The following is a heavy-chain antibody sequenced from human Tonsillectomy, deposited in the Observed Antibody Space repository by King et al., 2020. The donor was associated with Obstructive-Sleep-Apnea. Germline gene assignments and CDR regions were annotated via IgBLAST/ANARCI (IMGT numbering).Heavy chain of an antibody. CDR3: ARTRGYSHGPSPTTFDY. D-gene: IGHD5-18*01. J-gene: IGHJ4*02. Sequence: VQLQESGPGVVKPSETLSLTCTVSGGSISSYYWSWIRQPPGKGLEWIAYVYDSGSANYNPSLKSRVTISVDTSKNQFSLKLSSVTAADTAVYYCARTRGYSHGPSPTTFDYWGQGTLVTVSS. CDR1: GGSISSYY. CDR2: VYDSGSA. V-gene: IGHV4-59*01.